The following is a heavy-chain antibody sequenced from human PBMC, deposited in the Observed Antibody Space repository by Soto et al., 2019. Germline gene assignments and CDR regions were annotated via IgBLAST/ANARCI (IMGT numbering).Heavy chain of an antibody. J-gene: IGHJ6*03. Sequence: SETLSLTCTVSGGSISSYYWSWIRQPPGKGLEWIGYIYYSGSTNYNPSLKSRVTISVDTSKNQSSLKLSSVTAADTAVYYCVRQGDGGDDYVDYYYYYMDVWGKGTTVTVSS. D-gene: IGHD4-17*01. CDR1: GGSISSYY. CDR3: VRQGDGGDDYVDYYYYYMDV. CDR2: IYYSGST. V-gene: IGHV4-59*08.